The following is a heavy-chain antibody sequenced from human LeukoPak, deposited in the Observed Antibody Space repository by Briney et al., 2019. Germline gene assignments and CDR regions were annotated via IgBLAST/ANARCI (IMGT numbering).Heavy chain of an antibody. CDR3: ARGGGYSYGYQYYYYYMDV. Sequence: SETLSLTCAVYGGSFSGYYWSWIRQPPGKGLEWIGEINHSGSTNYNPSLKSRVTISVDTSKNQFSLKLSSVTAADTAVYYCARGGGYSYGYQYYYYYMDVWGKGTTVTVPS. CDR1: GGSFSGYY. J-gene: IGHJ6*03. V-gene: IGHV4-34*01. D-gene: IGHD5-18*01. CDR2: INHSGST.